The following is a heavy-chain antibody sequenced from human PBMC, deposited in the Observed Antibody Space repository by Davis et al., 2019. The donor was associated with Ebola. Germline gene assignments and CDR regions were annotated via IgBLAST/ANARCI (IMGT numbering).Heavy chain of an antibody. CDR3: ARTTTMIVPQGWFDP. J-gene: IGHJ5*02. D-gene: IGHD3-22*01. Sequence: ASVKVSCKASGYTFTSYGISWVRQAPGQGLEWMGWISAYNGNTNYAQKLQGRVTMTTDTSTSTAYMELRSLRSDDTAVYYCARTTTMIVPQGWFDPWGQGTLVTVSS. CDR2: ISAYNGNT. V-gene: IGHV1-18*01. CDR1: GYTFTSYG.